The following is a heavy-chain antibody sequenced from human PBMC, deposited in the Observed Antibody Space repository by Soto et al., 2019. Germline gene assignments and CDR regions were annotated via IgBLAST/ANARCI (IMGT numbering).Heavy chain of an antibody. V-gene: IGHV1-3*01. CDR3: ARVSSSWYYYYGMDV. CDR1: GYTFTSYA. CDR2: INAGNGNT. D-gene: IGHD6-13*01. J-gene: IGHJ6*02. Sequence: ASVKVSCKASGYTFTSYAMHWVCQAPGQRLEWMGWINAGNGNTKYSQKFQGRVTITRDTSANTAYMELSSLRSEDTAVYYCARVSSSWYYYYGMDVWGQGTTVTVSS.